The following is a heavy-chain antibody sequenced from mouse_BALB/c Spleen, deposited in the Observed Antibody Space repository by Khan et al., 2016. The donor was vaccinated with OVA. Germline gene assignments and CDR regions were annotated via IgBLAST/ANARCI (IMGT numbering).Heavy chain of an antibody. D-gene: IGHD1-1*01. Sequence: EVMLVESGGDLVKPEGSLKLSCAASGFTFSTYGMSWVRQTPDKRLEWVATISSGGSYTYYPASVQGRFTISRDNAKNTLYLPMRSLKSEDTAMFYCARLAYYYESEGFAYWGQGTLVTVSA. V-gene: IGHV5-6*02. CDR1: GFTFSTYG. CDR2: ISSGGSYT. J-gene: IGHJ3*01. CDR3: ARLAYYYESEGFAY.